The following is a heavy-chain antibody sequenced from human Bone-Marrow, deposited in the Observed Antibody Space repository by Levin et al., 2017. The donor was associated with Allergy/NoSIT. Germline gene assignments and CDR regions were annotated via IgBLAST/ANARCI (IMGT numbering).Heavy chain of an antibody. J-gene: IGHJ4*02. V-gene: IGHV3-9*01. CDR2: ISWNSGSI. CDR3: GKAGLYPAGPRFDE. CDR1: GFTLDDYA. D-gene: IGHD2/OR15-2a*01. Sequence: GGSLRLSCATSGFTLDDYAMHWVRQAPGKGLEWVSGISWNSGSIGYADSVKGRFTISRDNAGNSLYLVMNSLRAEDTALYYCGKAGLYPAGPRFDEWGQGTLVTVSS.